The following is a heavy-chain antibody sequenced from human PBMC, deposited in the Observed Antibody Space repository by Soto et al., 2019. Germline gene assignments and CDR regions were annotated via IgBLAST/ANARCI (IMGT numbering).Heavy chain of an antibody. V-gene: IGHV3-21*01. Sequence: EVQLVESGGGLVKPGGSLRLSCAASGFTFSSYSMNWVRQAPGKGLEWVSSISSSSSYIYYADSAKGRFTISRDNAKNSLYLQMNSLRAEDTAVYYCARDWDYAAHGFDYWGQGTLVTVSS. D-gene: IGHD1-7*01. CDR1: GFTFSSYS. J-gene: IGHJ4*02. CDR3: ARDWDYAAHGFDY. CDR2: ISSSSSYI.